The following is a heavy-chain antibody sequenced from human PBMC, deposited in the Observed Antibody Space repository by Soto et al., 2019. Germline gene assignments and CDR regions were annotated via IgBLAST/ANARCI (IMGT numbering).Heavy chain of an antibody. D-gene: IGHD6-19*01. V-gene: IGHV4-59*01. CDR2: IYYSGST. Sequence: PSETLSLTCTVSGGSISSYYWSWIRQPPGKGLEWIGYIYYSGSTNYNPSLKSRVTISVDTSKNQFSLKLSSVTAADTAVYYCATSRVSGWMGWFDPWGQGTLVTVSS. CDR3: ATSRVSGWMGWFDP. CDR1: GGSISSYY. J-gene: IGHJ5*02.